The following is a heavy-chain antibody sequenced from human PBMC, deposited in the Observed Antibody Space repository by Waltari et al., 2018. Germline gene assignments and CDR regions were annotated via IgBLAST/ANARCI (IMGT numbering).Heavy chain of an antibody. J-gene: IGHJ6*03. D-gene: IGHD3-3*01. CDR2: SPHFGGT. Sequence: QVQLQESGPGLGKPSETLSLTCTVSGGSIKDYYWSWIRQPAGKALEWIGCSPHFGGTNYTPSLGSRVTMSLEMSKNRFSLRLSSVTSADTALYFCARCRYLEEHYYMDIWGKGTTVTVSS. CDR3: ARCRYLEEHYYMDI. CDR1: GGSIKDYY. V-gene: IGHV4-4*07.